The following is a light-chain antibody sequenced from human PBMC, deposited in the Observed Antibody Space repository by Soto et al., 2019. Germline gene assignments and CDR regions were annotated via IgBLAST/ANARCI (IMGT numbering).Light chain of an antibody. J-gene: IGKJ4*01. CDR1: QTISSW. Sequence: DIQMTQSPSTLSASVGETVTVTCRASQTISSWLAWYQQKPGKAPKLLIYKASTLKSGVPSRFSGSGSGTEFTLTISSLQPDDFATYYCQQSNDYPLTFGGGTKVDIK. CDR3: QQSNDYPLT. CDR2: KAS. V-gene: IGKV1-5*03.